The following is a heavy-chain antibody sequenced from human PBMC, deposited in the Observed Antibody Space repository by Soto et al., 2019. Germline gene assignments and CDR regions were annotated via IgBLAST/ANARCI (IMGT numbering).Heavy chain of an antibody. D-gene: IGHD3-22*01. Sequence: SVKVSCKASGGTFSSYAISWVRQAPGQGLEWMGGIIPIFGTANYAQKFQGRVTITADESTSTAYMELSSLRSEDTAVYYCARSLRVMSHYYYNPYFWGQSTLVTVSS. J-gene: IGHJ1*01. CDR3: ARSLRVMSHYYYNPYF. CDR1: GGTFSSYA. V-gene: IGHV1-69*13. CDR2: IIPIFGTA.